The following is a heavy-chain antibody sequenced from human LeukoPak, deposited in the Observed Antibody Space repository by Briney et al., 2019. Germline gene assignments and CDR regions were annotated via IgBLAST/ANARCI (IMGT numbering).Heavy chain of an antibody. V-gene: IGHV3-15*07. J-gene: IGHJ5*02. D-gene: IGHD2-2*01. CDR1: GFTFKNAW. CDR2: IKSKTEGGTI. CDR3: TTDLGSSWNRIIGP. Sequence: GGSLRLSCAASGFTFKNAWMNWVRQAPGKGLEWVGCIKSKTEGGTIEYAASVSGRFTISRDDSTDTLYLQMNRLKTEDTAVYYCTTDLGSSWNRIIGPWGQGTLAAVSS.